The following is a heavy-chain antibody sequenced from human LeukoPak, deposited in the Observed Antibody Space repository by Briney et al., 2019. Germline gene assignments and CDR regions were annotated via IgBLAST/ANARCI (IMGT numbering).Heavy chain of an antibody. CDR2: ISSSSSYI. CDR1: GFTFSSYI. V-gene: IGHV3-21*01. J-gene: IGHJ4*02. D-gene: IGHD6-13*01. CDR3: ARATDIGSSWYFDY. Sequence: GWSLRLSFAASGFTFSSYIMNGVRQAPAKGLEWVSSISSSSSYIYYADSVKGRFTISRDNAKNTLYLQMNSLRAEDTAVYYCARATDIGSSWYFDYWGQGTLVTVSS.